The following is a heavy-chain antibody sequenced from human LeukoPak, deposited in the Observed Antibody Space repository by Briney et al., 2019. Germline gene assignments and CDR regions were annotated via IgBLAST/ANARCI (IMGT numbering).Heavy chain of an antibody. J-gene: IGHJ6*02. V-gene: IGHV3-66*01. CDR3: ARDRVRYSSSFYYYGMDV. D-gene: IGHD6-13*01. CDR1: GFTVSSNY. Sequence: GGSLRLSCAASGFTVSSNYMSWVRQAPGKGLEWVSVIYSGGSTYYADSVKGRFTISRDNSKNTLYLQMNSLRAEDTAVYYCARDRVRYSSSFYYYGMDVWGQGTTVTVSS. CDR2: IYSGGST.